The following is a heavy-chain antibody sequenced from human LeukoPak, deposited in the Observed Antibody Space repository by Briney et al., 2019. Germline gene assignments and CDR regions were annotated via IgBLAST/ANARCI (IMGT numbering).Heavy chain of an antibody. CDR1: GYTITGYY. Sequence: GASVKVSCKAFGYTITGYYIHWVRQAPGQGLEWMGWINPNNGSTNSAQKFQGRATMTRDTSIGTAYMELNRLTYDDTAVYYCGRDRHWNQGNFDYWGQGTLVTVSS. CDR3: GRDRHWNQGNFDY. V-gene: IGHV1-2*02. J-gene: IGHJ4*02. CDR2: INPNNGST. D-gene: IGHD1-1*01.